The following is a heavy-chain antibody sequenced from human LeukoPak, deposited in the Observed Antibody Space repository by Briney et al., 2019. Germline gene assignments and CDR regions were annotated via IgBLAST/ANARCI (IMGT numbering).Heavy chain of an antibody. CDR2: IIPILGIV. V-gene: IGHV1-69*04. Sequence: SVKVSCKASGGTFSSYAISWVRQAPGQGLEWMGRIIPILGIVNYARKFQGRVTITADKSTSTAYMELSRLRSDDTAVYYCARVVRRHSGYDFGYWGQGTLVTVSS. CDR3: ARVVRRHSGYDFGY. CDR1: GGTFSSYA. J-gene: IGHJ4*02. D-gene: IGHD5-12*01.